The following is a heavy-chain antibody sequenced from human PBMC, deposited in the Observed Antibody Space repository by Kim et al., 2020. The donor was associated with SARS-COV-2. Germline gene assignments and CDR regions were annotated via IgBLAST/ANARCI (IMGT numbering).Heavy chain of an antibody. Sequence: GNLRYYVDSVKGRFTITRDIDKNSLSLQMDSLRVEDTAIYYCAIIDNGVDVWGQGTTVIVSS. CDR2: GNLR. J-gene: IGHJ6*02. V-gene: IGHV3-7*03. D-gene: IGHD1-26*01. CDR3: AIIDNGVDV.